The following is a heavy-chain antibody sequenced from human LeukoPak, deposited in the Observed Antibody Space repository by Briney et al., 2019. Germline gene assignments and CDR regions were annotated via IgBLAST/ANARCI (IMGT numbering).Heavy chain of an antibody. Sequence: GEYLKLPSKGSGYSFTSYWIGWVRQMPGTGLEWMGMIYPGDYDTRYSPSFQGQVNISADKSISTAYLQWSSLKASDTAMYYCARLLRGVITRNYYYYFMDVWGKGTTVTVS. CDR3: ARLLRGVITRNYYYYFMDV. J-gene: IGHJ6*03. D-gene: IGHD3-10*01. CDR2: IYPGDYDT. V-gene: IGHV5-51*01. CDR1: GYSFTSYW.